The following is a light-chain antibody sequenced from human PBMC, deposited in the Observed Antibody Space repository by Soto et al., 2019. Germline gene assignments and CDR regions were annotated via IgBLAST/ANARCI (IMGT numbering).Light chain of an antibody. CDR2: DVD. V-gene: IGLV2-11*01. J-gene: IGLJ1*01. Sequence: QSVLTQPRSVSGSPGQSVAISCTGTSTDIGGYNYVSWYQQHPGKAPKVMIYDVDKRPSGVPDRFSGSKSGNTASLTISDLQTEDEADYYCCSNAGRPDVFGTGTKVTDL. CDR1: STDIGGYNY. CDR3: CSNAGRPDV.